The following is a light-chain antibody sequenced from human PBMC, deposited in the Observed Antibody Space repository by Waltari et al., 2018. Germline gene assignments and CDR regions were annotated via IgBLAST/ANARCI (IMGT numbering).Light chain of an antibody. Sequence: RNVNLYLIWFQQRPGPSPRRLLLKVSNRDSRVPDRFSGSGSGTDVTHKISRGEANDVGVYYCMQGTHWPHTFGGGTKLEIK. CDR1: RNVNLY. CDR3: MQGTHWPHT. J-gene: IGKJ4*01. CDR2: KVS. V-gene: IGKV2-30*01.